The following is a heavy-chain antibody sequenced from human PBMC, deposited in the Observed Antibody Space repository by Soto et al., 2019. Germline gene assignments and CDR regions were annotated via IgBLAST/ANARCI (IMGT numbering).Heavy chain of an antibody. V-gene: IGHV1-2*02. J-gene: IGHJ6*02. CDR3: ARDENVAAAGTKGYYYYGMDV. CDR2: INPNSGGT. Sequence: ASVKVSCKASGYTFTGYYMHWVRQAPGQGLEWMGWINPNSGGTNYAQKFQGRVTMTRDTSISTAYMELSRLRSDDTAVYYCARDENVAAAGTKGYYYYGMDVWVPETLLVTVSS. CDR1: GYTFTGYY. D-gene: IGHD6-13*01.